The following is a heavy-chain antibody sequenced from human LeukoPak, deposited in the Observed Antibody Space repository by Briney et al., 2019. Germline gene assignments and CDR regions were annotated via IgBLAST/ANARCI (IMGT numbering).Heavy chain of an antibody. J-gene: IGHJ4*02. CDR3: ARLWPFSYRGEGYFDY. CDR2: IHNDETT. Sequence: SETLSLTCTVSSGSVSNNAYFWAWIRQPPGEGLEWIGSIHNDETTYYNPSLKSRVTISVDPPKNQFSLKLSSATAADTAVYYCARLWPFSYRGEGYFDYWGQGTLAIVSS. CDR1: SGSVSNNAYF. V-gene: IGHV4-39*01. D-gene: IGHD1-26*01.